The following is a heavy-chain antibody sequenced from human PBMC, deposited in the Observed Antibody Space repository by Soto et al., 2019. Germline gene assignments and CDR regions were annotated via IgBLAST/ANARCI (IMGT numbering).Heavy chain of an antibody. V-gene: IGHV4-59*01. CDR3: ARAPMVLTRSYFDS. J-gene: IGHJ4*02. CDR1: DGSISNFY. D-gene: IGHD3-22*01. CDR2: ISSSGNT. Sequence: PSETLSLTXTVSDGSISNFYWSWIRQPPGKGLVWIGYISSSGNTNYNPSLKSRVSISVDTSKNQFSLNLTSVTAADTAVYYCARAPMVLTRSYFDSWGQGTPVTVSS.